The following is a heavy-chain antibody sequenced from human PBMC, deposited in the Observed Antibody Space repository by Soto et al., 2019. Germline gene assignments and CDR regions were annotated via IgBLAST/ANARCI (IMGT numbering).Heavy chain of an antibody. Sequence: QVQLVQSGAEVKKPGSSVKVSCKASGGTFSSYAISWVRQSPGQGLEWMCGIIPIFGTANYAQKFQGRVRITADESTSTAYMELSSLRSEDTAVYYCARVGGSRDGYNYISRDAFDIWGQGTMVTVSS. CDR3: ARVGGSRDGYNYISRDAFDI. CDR1: GGTFSSYA. D-gene: IGHD5-12*01. CDR2: IIPIFGTA. V-gene: IGHV1-69*01. J-gene: IGHJ3*02.